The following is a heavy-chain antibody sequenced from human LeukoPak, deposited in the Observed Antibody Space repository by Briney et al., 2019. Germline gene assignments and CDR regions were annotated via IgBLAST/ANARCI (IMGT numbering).Heavy chain of an antibody. CDR2: IYQSGNR. CDR3: AKSPSRYNWNFDY. CDR1: GYSLSSGYY. V-gene: IGHV4-38-2*01. J-gene: IGHJ4*02. Sequence: SETLSLTCAVSGYSLSSGYYWGWIRQPPGKGLEWIGSIYQSGNRYEKSSLKSRLTLSVDTSKNQFSLKVTSVTAADTAVYYCAKSPSRYNWNFDYWGQGILVVVPS. D-gene: IGHD1-20*01.